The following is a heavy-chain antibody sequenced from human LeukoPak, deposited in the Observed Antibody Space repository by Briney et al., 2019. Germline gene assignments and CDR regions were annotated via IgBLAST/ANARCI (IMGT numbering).Heavy chain of an antibody. CDR2: ISWNSGSI. D-gene: IGHD2-15*01. CDR1: GFTFDDYA. J-gene: IGHJ4*02. Sequence: GGSLRLSCAASGFTFDDYAMPWVRQAPGKGLEWVSSISWNSGSIGYADSVKGRFTISRDNAKNSLYLQMNSLRAEDSALYYCAKDESYSGTHSGKIDYWGQGTLATVSS. CDR3: AKDESYSGTHSGKIDY. V-gene: IGHV3-9*01.